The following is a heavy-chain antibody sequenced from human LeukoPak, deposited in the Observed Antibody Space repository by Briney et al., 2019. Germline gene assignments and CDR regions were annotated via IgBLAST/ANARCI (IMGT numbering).Heavy chain of an antibody. D-gene: IGHD4-23*01. CDR2: INEDGGEK. CDR1: SFTFSNCW. J-gene: IGHJ4*02. V-gene: IGHV3-7*01. CDR3: AAERRGSSYYDGKEAFDH. Sequence: GRSLRLSCVASSFTFSNCWMSWLRQTPGRGPEWVANINEDGGEKHYADSVKGRFTITRDNAKNTLHLQINSLRAGDAAVYYCAAERRGSSYYDGKEAFDHWGQGSLVAVSS.